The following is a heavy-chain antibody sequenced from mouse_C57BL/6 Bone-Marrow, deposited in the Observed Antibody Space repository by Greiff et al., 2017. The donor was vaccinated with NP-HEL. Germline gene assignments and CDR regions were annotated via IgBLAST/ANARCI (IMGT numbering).Heavy chain of an antibody. J-gene: IGHJ2*01. CDR2: INPNYGGT. Sequence: EVQLQQSGPELVKPGASVTISCKASGYTFTDYYMNWVKQSHGKSLEWIGDINPNYGGTSYNQKFKGKATLTVDKSSSTAYMELRSLTSEDSAVYYCARSDYWGQGTTLTVSS. CDR3: ARSDY. CDR1: GYTFTDYY. V-gene: IGHV1-26*01.